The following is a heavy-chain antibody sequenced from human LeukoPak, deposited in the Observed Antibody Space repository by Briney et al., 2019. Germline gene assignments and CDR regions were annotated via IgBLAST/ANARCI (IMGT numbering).Heavy chain of an antibody. CDR2: INPNSGDT. CDR3: ARDYCSSTSCLFDY. J-gene: IGHJ4*02. CDR1: GYTFAGYH. D-gene: IGHD2-2*01. Sequence: ASVKVSCKASGYTFAGYHMHWVRRAPGQGLEWMGRINPNSGDTNYAQKFQGRVTMTRDTSISTAYMELSRLRSDDTAVYYCARDYCSSTSCLFDYWGQGTLVTVSS. V-gene: IGHV1-2*06.